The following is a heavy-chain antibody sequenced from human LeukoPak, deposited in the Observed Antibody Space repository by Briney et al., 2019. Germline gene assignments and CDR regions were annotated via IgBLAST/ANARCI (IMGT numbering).Heavy chain of an antibody. CDR2: TTSSSSCI. D-gene: IGHD5-18*01. Sequence: GGSLRLSCAASGFTFSSYNMNWVRQAPGKGLEWVSSTTSSSSCIYYADSVKGRFTISRDNAKNSLYLQMNSLRAEDTAVYYCARDFGYSYGVDYWGQGTLVTVSS. J-gene: IGHJ4*02. CDR1: GFTFSSYN. CDR3: ARDFGYSYGVDY. V-gene: IGHV3-21*01.